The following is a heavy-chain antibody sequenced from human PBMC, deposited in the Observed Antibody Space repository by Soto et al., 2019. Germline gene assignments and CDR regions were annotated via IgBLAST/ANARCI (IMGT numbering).Heavy chain of an antibody. J-gene: IGHJ3*02. CDR1: GGSISSYY. CDR3: ARDPTIFGVIRKAFDI. Sequence: SETLSLTCTVSGGSISSYYWSWIRQPAGKGLEWIGRIYTSGSTNYNPSLKSRVTMSVDTSKNQFSLKLSSVTAADTAVYYCARDPTIFGVIRKAFDIWGQGTMVT. D-gene: IGHD3-3*01. CDR2: IYTSGST. V-gene: IGHV4-4*07.